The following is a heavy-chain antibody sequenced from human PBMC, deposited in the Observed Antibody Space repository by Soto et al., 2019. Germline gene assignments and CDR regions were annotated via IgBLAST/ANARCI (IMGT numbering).Heavy chain of an antibody. CDR2: IIPSFATG. D-gene: IGHD3-10*01. Sequence: VKVSCKASGGTFGNSAISWVRQAPGQGLEWMGGIIPSFATGNSAPEFQGRLTITADKSTTTAYMELSSLRSEDTAVYYCARSYYGSGSYWFYGMDVWGQGTTVTVSS. V-gene: IGHV1-69*06. CDR3: ARSYYGSGSYWFYGMDV. J-gene: IGHJ6*02. CDR1: GGTFGNSA.